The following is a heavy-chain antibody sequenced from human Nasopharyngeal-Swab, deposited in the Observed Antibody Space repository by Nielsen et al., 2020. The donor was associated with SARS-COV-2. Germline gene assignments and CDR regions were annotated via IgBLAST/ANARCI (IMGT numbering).Heavy chain of an antibody. V-gene: IGHV1-69*04. CDR3: ARWGRTDGGNPRYFDY. CDR1: GGTFSSYA. Sequence: SVKVSCKASGGTFSSYAISWVRQATGQGLEWMGRIIPILGIANYAQKFQGRVTITADKSTSTAYMELSSLRSEDTAVYYCARWGRTDGGNPRYFDYWGQGTLVTVSS. CDR2: IIPILGIA. J-gene: IGHJ4*02. D-gene: IGHD4-23*01.